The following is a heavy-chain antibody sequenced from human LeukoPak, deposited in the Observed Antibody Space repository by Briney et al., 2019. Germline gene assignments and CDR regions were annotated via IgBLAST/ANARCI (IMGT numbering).Heavy chain of an antibody. D-gene: IGHD2-2*01. CDR3: ARAKSGMDCSSTSCYRYYYYYYMDV. V-gene: IGHV3-23*01. Sequence: GGSLKLSCQASGFTFSTYAMSWVRQAPGKGLEWFSGIIGIVGSTYYADSVKGRFTISRDNSKNTLYLQMNSLRAEDTAVYYCARAKSGMDCSSTSCYRYYYYYYMDVWGKGTTVTVSS. CDR2: IIGIVGST. CDR1: GFTFSTYA. J-gene: IGHJ6*03.